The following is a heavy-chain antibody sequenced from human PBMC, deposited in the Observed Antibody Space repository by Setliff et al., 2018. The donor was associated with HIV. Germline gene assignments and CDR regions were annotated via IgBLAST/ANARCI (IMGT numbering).Heavy chain of an antibody. J-gene: IGHJ5*02. Sequence: SSETLSLTCTVSGGSIRSSSYYWGWIRQPPGKGLEWIGSIYYSGSTYYNPSLKSRVTISVDTSKNQFSLKLSSVTAADTAVYYCARSFGNSWSGDRPHNYFDPWGQGTLVTVSS. V-gene: IGHV4-39*01. CDR3: ARSFGNSWSGDRPHNYFDP. D-gene: IGHD4-4*01. CDR2: IYYSGST. CDR1: GGSIRSSSYY.